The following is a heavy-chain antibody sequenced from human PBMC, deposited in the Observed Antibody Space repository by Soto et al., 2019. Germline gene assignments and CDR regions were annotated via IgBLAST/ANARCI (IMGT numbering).Heavy chain of an antibody. V-gene: IGHV1-69*01. CDR1: GGTFSDYA. Sequence: QVQLVQSGAEVMKSGSSVKVSCKAAGGTFSDYALSWVRQAPGQGLAWMGGIIPMFATTNYAQKFQGRVTITEDDSATTAHMELSSLKSEDTAVYYCARGRGIGFSSTWNIYWYYNMDVWGQGTTVTVSS. J-gene: IGHJ6*02. D-gene: IGHD6-13*01. CDR3: ARGRGIGFSSTWNIYWYYNMDV. CDR2: IIPMFATT.